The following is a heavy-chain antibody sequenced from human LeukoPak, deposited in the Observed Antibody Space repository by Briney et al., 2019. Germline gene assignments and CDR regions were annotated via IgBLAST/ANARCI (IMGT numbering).Heavy chain of an antibody. V-gene: IGHV3-23*01. CDR3: AKGLITILRGGNAFDI. Sequence: PGGSLRLSCAASGFTFSSYAMSWVRQAPGKGLEWVSAISGSGGSTYYADSVKGRFTISRDNSKNTLYLQMNSLRAEDTAVYYCAKGLITILRGGNAFDIWGQGTMVTVSS. CDR2: ISGSGGST. J-gene: IGHJ3*02. D-gene: IGHD3-9*01. CDR1: GFTFSSYA.